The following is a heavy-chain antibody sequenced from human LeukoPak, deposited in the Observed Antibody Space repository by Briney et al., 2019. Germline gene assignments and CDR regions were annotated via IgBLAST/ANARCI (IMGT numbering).Heavy chain of an antibody. D-gene: IGHD1-26*01. Sequence: ASVKVSCKASGGTFSSYAISWVRQAPGQGLEWMGRIIPILGIANYAQKFQGRVTITADKSTSTAYMELSSLRSEDTAVYYCATVVGANAFDIWGQGTMVTVSS. CDR2: IIPILGIA. J-gene: IGHJ3*02. V-gene: IGHV1-69*04. CDR1: GGTFSSYA. CDR3: ATVVGANAFDI.